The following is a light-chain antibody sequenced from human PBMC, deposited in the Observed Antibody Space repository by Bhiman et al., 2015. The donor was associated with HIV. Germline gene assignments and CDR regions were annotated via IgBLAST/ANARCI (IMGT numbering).Light chain of an antibody. CDR2: GDT. J-gene: IGLJ3*02. V-gene: IGLV1-40*01. CDR1: SSNTGAGYE. CDR3: QSYDTSLRGPV. Sequence: QSVLTQPPSVSGAPGQRVTISCTGSSSNTGAGYEVHWYQQLPGTAPKLLIYGDTSRPSGIPDRFSGSKSGTSASLAITGLQAEDEADYYCQSYDTSLRGPVFGGG.